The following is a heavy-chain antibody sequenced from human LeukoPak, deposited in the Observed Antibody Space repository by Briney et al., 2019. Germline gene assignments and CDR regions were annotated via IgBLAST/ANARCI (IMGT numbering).Heavy chain of an antibody. V-gene: IGHV3-23*01. CDR1: GFTFSSYA. J-gene: IGHJ4*02. D-gene: IGHD6-19*01. Sequence: GGSLRLSCAASGFTFSSYAMSWVRQAPGKGLEWVSAISGSGGSTYYADSVKGRFSISRDNSKNTLYLQMNSLRAEDTAVYYCAITGGGWYLSDFDYWGQGTLVTVSS. CDR3: AITGGGWYLSDFDY. CDR2: ISGSGGST.